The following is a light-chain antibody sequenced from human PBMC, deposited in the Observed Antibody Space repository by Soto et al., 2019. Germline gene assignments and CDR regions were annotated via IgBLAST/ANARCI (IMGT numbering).Light chain of an antibody. CDR3: MQGPVS. Sequence: DVVMTQSPLSLPVTLGQPASISCRSSQSLVYRDGNTYLNWFQQRPGQSPRRLIYKVSNRDSGVPDRFSGSGSGTDFTLKISRVEAEDVGVYYCMQGPVSFGQGTKVEIK. CDR1: QSLVYRDGNTY. J-gene: IGKJ1*01. CDR2: KVS. V-gene: IGKV2-30*01.